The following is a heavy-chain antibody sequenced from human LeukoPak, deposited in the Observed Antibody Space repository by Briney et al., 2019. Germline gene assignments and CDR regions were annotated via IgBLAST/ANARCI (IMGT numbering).Heavy chain of an antibody. CDR3: ARQFGSGWYFDY. D-gene: IGHD6-19*01. CDR2: THPNSGGT. V-gene: IGHV1-2*02. Sequence: GASVKVSCKASGYTFTDYYMHWVRQAPGQGLEWMGWTHPNSGGTNSAQNFQGRVTMTRDTSITTAYMELSRLKSDDTAVYYCARQFGSGWYFDYWGQGTLVTVSS. CDR1: GYTFTDYY. J-gene: IGHJ4*02.